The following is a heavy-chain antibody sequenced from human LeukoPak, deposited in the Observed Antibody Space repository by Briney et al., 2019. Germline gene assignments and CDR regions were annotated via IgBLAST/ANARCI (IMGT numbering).Heavy chain of an antibody. D-gene: IGHD3-22*01. CDR3: AKDYSGYYSYFDY. CDR1: GFTFSSYA. J-gene: IGHJ4*02. V-gene: IGHV3-30*18. CDR2: ISYDGSNK. Sequence: GSLRLSCAASGFTFSSYAMSWVRQAPGKRLEWVVVISYDGSNKYYADSVKGRFTISRDNSKNTLYLQMNSLRAEDTAVYYCAKDYSGYYSYFDYWGQGTLVTVSS.